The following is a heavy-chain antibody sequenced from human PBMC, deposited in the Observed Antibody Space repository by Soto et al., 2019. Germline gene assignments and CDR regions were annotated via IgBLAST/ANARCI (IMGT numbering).Heavy chain of an antibody. J-gene: IGHJ6*04. V-gene: IGHV1-18*01. CDR1: GNSFSSYV. D-gene: IGHD4-17*01. CDR3: LRRGDACDYTGKMCV. CDR2: ISASNGDT. Sequence: QVHLVQSGGELKKPGASVKVSCRASGNSFSSYVISWVRQAPGQGLEWMGWISASNGDTNYAQKFQGRVIMTTDTTTNTAYREVRSITSVDAAFYYCLRRGDACDYTGKMCVWGKGSTGSVSS.